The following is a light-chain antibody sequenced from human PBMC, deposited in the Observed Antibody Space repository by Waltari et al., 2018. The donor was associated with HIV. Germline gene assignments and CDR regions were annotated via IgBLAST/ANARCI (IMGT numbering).Light chain of an antibody. CDR2: EGS. CDR1: SSDGGIYNL. J-gene: IGLJ2*01. Sequence: QSALTQPASVSGSPGQSITISCTGTSSDGGIYNLVSWYQQYPGKAPQLMIYEGSKRPSGVSNRFSGPKSGNTASLTISGLQTEDEADYYCCSYAGSFVVFGGGTKLTVL. V-gene: IGLV2-23*01. CDR3: CSYAGSFVV.